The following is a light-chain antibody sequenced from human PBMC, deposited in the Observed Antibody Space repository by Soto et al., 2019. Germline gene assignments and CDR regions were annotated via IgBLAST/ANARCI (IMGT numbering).Light chain of an antibody. CDR1: QNINNY. CDR3: QQGHRTPYT. CDR2: FAS. Sequence: DIQMTQSPSSLSASVGDRVTITCRASQNINNYLNWYLQKPGKAPKLLIYFASTLEGGVPSRFSGSGSGTDFTLPISSLQPEDFATYYCQQGHRTPYTFGQGTNLEIK. V-gene: IGKV1-39*01. J-gene: IGKJ2*01.